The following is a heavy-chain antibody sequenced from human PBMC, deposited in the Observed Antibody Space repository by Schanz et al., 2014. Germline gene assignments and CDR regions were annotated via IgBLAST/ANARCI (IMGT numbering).Heavy chain of an antibody. J-gene: IGHJ4*02. CDR3: ARGNNGGVDC. CDR2: INSRNEV. CDR1: RFTISRNP. D-gene: IGHD3-16*01. Sequence: QVHLVESGGGVVQPGRSLRLSCTGSRFTISRNPIHGVRQAPGKGLEWVSVINSRNEVFSIDSVRGRFTIFSDNPKKSRYRQMNSLGADDAAIYDSARGNNGGVDCWGQGTLVTVSS. V-gene: IGHV3-30*04.